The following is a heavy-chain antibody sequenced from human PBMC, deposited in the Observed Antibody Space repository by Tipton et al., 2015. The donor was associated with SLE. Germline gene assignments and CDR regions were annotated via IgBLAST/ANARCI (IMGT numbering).Heavy chain of an antibody. V-gene: IGHV3-48*03. CDR3: AREGSSPYYYYYMDV. J-gene: IGHJ6*03. Sequence: SLRLSCAASGFTFSSYEMNWVRQAPGKGLEWGSYISSSGSTIYYADSVKGRFTISRDNAKNSLYLQMNSLRAEDTAVYYCAREGSSPYYYYYMDVWGKGTTVTVSS. CDR1: GFTFSSYE. CDR2: ISSSGSTI. D-gene: IGHD6-6*01.